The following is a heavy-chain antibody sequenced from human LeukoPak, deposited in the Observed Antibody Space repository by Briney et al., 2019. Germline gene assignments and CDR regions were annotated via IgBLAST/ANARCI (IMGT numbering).Heavy chain of an antibody. J-gene: IGHJ4*02. CDR1: GGSISSGGYY. V-gene: IGHV4-31*03. CDR2: IYYSGST. D-gene: IGHD6-6*01. CDR3: ARDQGSSSSVFYFDY. Sequence: PSETLSLTCTVSGGSISSGGYYWSWIRQHPGKGLEWIGYIYYSGSTYYNPSLKSRVTISVDTSKNQLSLKLSSVTAADTAVYYCARDQGSSSSVFYFDYWGQGTLVTVSS.